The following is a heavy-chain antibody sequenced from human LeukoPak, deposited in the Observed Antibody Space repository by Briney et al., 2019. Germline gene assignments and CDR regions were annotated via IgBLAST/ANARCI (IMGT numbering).Heavy chain of an antibody. CDR3: AKKGYGSGSYYYYYYMDV. Sequence: GGSLRLSCAASGFTFSSYGMHWVRQAPGKGLEWVAFIRYDGSNKYYADSVKGRFTNSRDNSKNTLYLQMNSLRAEDTAVYYCAKKGYGSGSYYYYYYMDVWGKGTTVTISS. CDR1: GFTFSSYG. J-gene: IGHJ6*03. D-gene: IGHD3-10*01. V-gene: IGHV3-30*02. CDR2: IRYDGSNK.